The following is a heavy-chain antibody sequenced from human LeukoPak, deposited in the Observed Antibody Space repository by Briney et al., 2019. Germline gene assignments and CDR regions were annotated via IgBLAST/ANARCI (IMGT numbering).Heavy chain of an antibody. V-gene: IGHV3-23*01. CDR3: AKDLDCSSTSCYPDY. J-gene: IGHJ4*02. D-gene: IGHD2-2*01. CDR2: ISGSGGST. CDR1: GFTSSSYA. Sequence: GGSLRLSCAASGFTSSSYAMSWVRQAPGKGLEWVSAISGSGGSTYYADSVKGRFTISRDDSKNTLYLQMNSLRAEDAAVYYCAKDLDCSSTSCYPDYWGQGTLVTVSS.